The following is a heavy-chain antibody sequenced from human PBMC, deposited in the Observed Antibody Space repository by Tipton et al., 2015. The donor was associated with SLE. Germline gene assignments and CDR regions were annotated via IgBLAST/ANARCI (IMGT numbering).Heavy chain of an antibody. J-gene: IGHJ6*02. CDR3: AVGYCSVWYDGMDV. V-gene: IGHV3-21*01. Sequence: SLRLSCAASGFSFSSYSMNWVRQAPGKGLEWVSSISSSSSYIYYADSVKGRFTISRDNAKNSLYLQMNSLRAEDTAVYYCAVGYCSVWYDGMDVWGQGTTVTVSS. CDR1: GFSFSSYS. D-gene: IGHD6-19*01. CDR2: ISSSSSYI.